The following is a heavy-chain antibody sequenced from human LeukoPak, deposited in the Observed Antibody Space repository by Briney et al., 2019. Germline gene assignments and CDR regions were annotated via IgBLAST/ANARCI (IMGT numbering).Heavy chain of an antibody. CDR1: GGSFSGYY. CDR2: INHSGST. D-gene: IGHD3-16*01. Sequence: SETLSLTCAVYGGSFSGYYWSWIRQPPGKGLEWIGEINHSGSTNYNPSLKSRVTISVDTSENQFSLKLSSVTAADTAVYYCARVSPRWLPLGDFQHWGQGTLVTVSS. J-gene: IGHJ1*01. CDR3: ARVSPRWLPLGDFQH. V-gene: IGHV4-34*01.